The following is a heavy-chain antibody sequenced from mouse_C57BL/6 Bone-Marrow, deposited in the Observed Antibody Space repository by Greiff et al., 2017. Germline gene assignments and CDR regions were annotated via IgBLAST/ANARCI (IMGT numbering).Heavy chain of an antibody. J-gene: IGHJ2*01. CDR2: INPGSGGT. CDR1: GYAFTNYL. CDR3: ARLLYY. V-gene: IGHV1-54*01. D-gene: IGHD2-1*01. Sequence: VQLQQSGAELVRPGTSVKVSCKASGYAFTNYLIEWVKQRPGQGLGWIGVINPGSGGTNYNEKFKGKATLTADKSSSTAYMQLSSLTSEDSAVYFCARLLYYWGQGTTRTVSS.